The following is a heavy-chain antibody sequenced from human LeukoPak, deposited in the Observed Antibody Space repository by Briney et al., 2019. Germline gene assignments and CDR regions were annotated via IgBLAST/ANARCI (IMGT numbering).Heavy chain of an antibody. V-gene: IGHV3-20*04. CDR2: TNWNGVST. CDR3: ARGRYYDSSGYYYFDS. J-gene: IGHJ4*02. Sequence: PGGSLRLSCAASGFSFDDYGMNWVRQVPGKGLEWVCGTNWNGVSTAYADSVEGRFTISRDNAKKSLYLQMNSLRVEDTALYYCARGRYYDSSGYYYFDSWGQGTLVTVSS. CDR1: GFSFDDYG. D-gene: IGHD3-22*01.